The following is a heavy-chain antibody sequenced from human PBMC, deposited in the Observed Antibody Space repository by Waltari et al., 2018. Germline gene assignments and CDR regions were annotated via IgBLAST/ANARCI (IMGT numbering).Heavy chain of an antibody. CDR2: INHSGSP. D-gene: IGHD5-12*01. J-gene: IGHJ4*02. V-gene: IGHV4-34*01. CDR3: ARSRRDGYNGPRWGY. CDR1: GGSFSGYY. Sequence: QVQLQQWGAGLLKPSETLSLTCAVYGGSFSGYYWSWIRQPPGKGLEWIGEINHSGSPNYHPSLKRRVTISVDTSKNQFSLKLSSVTAADTAVYYCARSRRDGYNGPRWGYWGQGTLVTVSS.